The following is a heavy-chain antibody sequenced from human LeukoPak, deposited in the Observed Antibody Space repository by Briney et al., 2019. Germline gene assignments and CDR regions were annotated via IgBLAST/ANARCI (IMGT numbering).Heavy chain of an antibody. J-gene: IGHJ1*01. Sequence: GGSLRLSCAASGFTFSTFGMIWVRQAPGKGLEWISSISYGYYIYYADAVKARFTISRDNARNSLYLQMNSLRADDTAVYYCARFPPYCSSTNDQSCEYFQHWGQGTLVTVSS. CDR3: ARFPPYCSSTNDQSCEYFQH. V-gene: IGHV3-21*01. D-gene: IGHD2-2*01. CDR1: GFTFSTFG. CDR2: ISYGYYI.